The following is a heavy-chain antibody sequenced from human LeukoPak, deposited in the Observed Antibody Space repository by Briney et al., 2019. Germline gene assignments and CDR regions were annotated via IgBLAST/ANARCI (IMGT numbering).Heavy chain of an antibody. Sequence: PSETLSLTCAVYGGSFSGCYWSWIRQPPGKGLEWIGEINHSGSTNYNPSLKSRVTISVDTSKNQFSLKLSSVTAADTAVYYCARALTMVRGVPKGHYFDYWGQGTLVTVSS. D-gene: IGHD3-10*01. CDR1: GGSFSGCY. V-gene: IGHV4-34*01. J-gene: IGHJ4*02. CDR3: ARALTMVRGVPKGHYFDY. CDR2: INHSGST.